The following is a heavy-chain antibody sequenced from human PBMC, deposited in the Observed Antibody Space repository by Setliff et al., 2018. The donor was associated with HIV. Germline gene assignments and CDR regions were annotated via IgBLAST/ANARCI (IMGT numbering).Heavy chain of an antibody. CDR1: GYTFTSYD. J-gene: IGHJ6*02. D-gene: IGHD6-13*01. CDR2: MNPNSGNT. CDR3: ARGGIAAAGTLNYYYYGLDV. V-gene: IGHV1-8*02. Sequence: ASVKVSCKASGYTFTSYDINWVRQATGQGLEWMGWMNPNSGNTGYAQKFQGWVTMTRDTSISTTYMELSRLRSDDTAVYYCARGGIAAAGTLNYYYYGLDVWGQGTTVTVSS.